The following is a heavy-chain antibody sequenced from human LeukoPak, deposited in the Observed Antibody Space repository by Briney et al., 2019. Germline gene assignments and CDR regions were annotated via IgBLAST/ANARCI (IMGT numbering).Heavy chain of an antibody. Sequence: SQTLSLTCGISGDSVSTNGVAWNWIRQSPSRGLEWLGRTYYRSKWCNDYAVSVKSRITINPDTSKNQFSLQLNSVTPEDTAVYYCARDRTGYYYGSGSYYTPFDYWGQGTLVTVSS. J-gene: IGHJ4*02. CDR1: GDSVSTNGVA. CDR3: ARDRTGYYYGSGSYYTPFDY. V-gene: IGHV6-1*01. CDR2: TYYRSKWCN. D-gene: IGHD3-10*01.